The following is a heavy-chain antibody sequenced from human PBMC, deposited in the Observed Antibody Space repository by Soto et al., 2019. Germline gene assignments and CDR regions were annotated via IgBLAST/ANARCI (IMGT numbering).Heavy chain of an antibody. V-gene: IGHV4-4*07. D-gene: IGHD1-26*01. CDR2: IYTSGST. CDR3: AREGASGFGMDV. J-gene: IGHJ6*02. Sequence: SETLSLTCTVSGGSIRSYYWSWIRQPAGKPLEWIGRIYTSGSTNYNPSLKSRVTMSVDTSKNQFPLTLSPVTAADTAVYYCAREGASGFGMDVWGQGTTVTVSS. CDR1: GGSIRSYY.